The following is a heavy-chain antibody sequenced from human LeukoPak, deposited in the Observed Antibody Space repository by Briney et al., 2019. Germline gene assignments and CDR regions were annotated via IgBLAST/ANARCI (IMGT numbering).Heavy chain of an antibody. V-gene: IGHV4-39*01. Sequence: SETLSLTCTVSGASFSSSTYYWGWIRQPPEKGLEWLGSIYYSGSTYYNPSLKSRVTMSVDTSKNQFSLKLSSVTAADTAVYYCARHAGGISATGTRPFDYWGQGTLVTVSP. J-gene: IGHJ4*02. CDR2: IYYSGST. CDR1: GASFSSSTYY. D-gene: IGHD6-13*01. CDR3: ARHAGGISATGTRPFDY.